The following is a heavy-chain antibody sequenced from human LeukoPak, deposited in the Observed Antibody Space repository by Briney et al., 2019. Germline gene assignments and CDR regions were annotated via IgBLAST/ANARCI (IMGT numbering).Heavy chain of an antibody. V-gene: IGHV3-7*04. J-gene: IGHJ4*02. CDR2: IKPDGNEK. CDR1: GFIFRNYW. D-gene: IGHD3-22*01. CDR3: ARDRYYYDNSGAGVPDN. Sequence: GGSLRLSCAASGFIFRNYWMSWVRQAPGKGLEWVANIKPDGNEKYYVDSMKGRFTISRDNAKNSLYLQMNSLRAEGTAVYYCARDRYYYDNSGAGVPDNWGQGTLDTVSS.